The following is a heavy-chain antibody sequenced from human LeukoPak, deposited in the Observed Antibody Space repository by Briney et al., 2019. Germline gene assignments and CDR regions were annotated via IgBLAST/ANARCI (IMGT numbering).Heavy chain of an antibody. J-gene: IGHJ5*02. CDR3: VRGVGVSRFNYFDP. CDR2: ISYDGNSK. Sequence: PGGSLRLSCAASGFTFSSYGMHWVRQAPGKGLEWVAVISYDGNSKYYADSVKGRFTISRDNSKNTLFLQMNSLRDDDTAVYYCVRGVGVSRFNYFDPWGQGTLVIVSS. D-gene: IGHD6-13*01. CDR1: GFTFSSYG. V-gene: IGHV3-30*03.